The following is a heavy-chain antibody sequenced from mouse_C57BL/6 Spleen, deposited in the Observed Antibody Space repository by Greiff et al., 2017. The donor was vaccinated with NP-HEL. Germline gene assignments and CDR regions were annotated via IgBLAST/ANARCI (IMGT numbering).Heavy chain of an antibody. V-gene: IGHV1-81*01. J-gene: IGHJ2*01. CDR1: RYTFTSYG. CDR3: ASNWEKGY. Sequence: VQLQQSGAELARPGASVKLSCKASRYTFTSYGISWVKQRTGQGLEWIGHIYPRSGNTYYNEKFKGKATLTADKSSSTAYMELRSLTSEDSAVYFCASNWEKGYWGQGTTLTVSS. CDR2: IYPRSGNT. D-gene: IGHD4-1*01.